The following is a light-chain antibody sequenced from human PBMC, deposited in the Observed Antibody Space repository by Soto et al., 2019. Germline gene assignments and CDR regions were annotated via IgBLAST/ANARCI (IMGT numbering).Light chain of an antibody. CDR3: QQRSNWL. V-gene: IGKV3-11*01. J-gene: IGKJ3*01. CDR1: QSVSRY. Sequence: EIVLTQSPATLSLSPGERATLSCRASQSVSRYLAWYQQKPGQAPRLLIYDTSNRATDIPARFSGSGSGTGFTLTSSSLEPEDFAVYYCQQRSNWLFGPGTKVDIK. CDR2: DTS.